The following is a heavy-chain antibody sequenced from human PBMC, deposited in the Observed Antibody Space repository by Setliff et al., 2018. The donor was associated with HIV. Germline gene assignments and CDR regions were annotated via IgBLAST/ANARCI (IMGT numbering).Heavy chain of an antibody. V-gene: IGHV4-39*01. CDR3: ARVPVPGANWFDP. Sequence: PSETLSLTCSVSGVSINRTDHYWGWIRQSPGKRLEWIGSVSQSGSTYYNPSLKSRITISADRSKNLFSLKLISVTAADQGVYYCARVPVPGANWFDPWGLGTLVTVSS. J-gene: IGHJ5*02. CDR1: GVSINRTDHY. CDR2: VSQSGST.